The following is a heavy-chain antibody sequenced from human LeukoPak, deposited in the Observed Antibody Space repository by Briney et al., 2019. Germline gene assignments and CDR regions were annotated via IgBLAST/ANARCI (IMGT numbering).Heavy chain of an antibody. Sequence: KPSGTLSLTCAVSGGSISSSNWWSWVRRPPGKGLEWIGEIYHSGSTNYNPSLKSRVTISVDKSKNQFSLKLSSVTAADTAVYYCAREGALPVASQANAFDIWGQGTMVTVSS. V-gene: IGHV4-4*02. CDR2: IYHSGST. CDR1: GGSISSSNW. J-gene: IGHJ3*02. D-gene: IGHD1-26*01. CDR3: AREGALPVASQANAFDI.